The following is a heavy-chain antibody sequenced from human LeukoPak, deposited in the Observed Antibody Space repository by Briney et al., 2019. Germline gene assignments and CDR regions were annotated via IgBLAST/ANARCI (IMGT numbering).Heavy chain of an antibody. Sequence: GGSLRLSCAASGFTFSSYAMRWVRQAPGKGLEWVAVISYDGSNKYYADSVKGRFTISRENSKNTLYLQMNSLRAEDTAVYYCARAEPQYYYDSSGYYYWGQGTLVTVSS. CDR1: GFTFSSYA. CDR2: ISYDGSNK. J-gene: IGHJ4*02. CDR3: ARAEPQYYYDSSGYYY. D-gene: IGHD3-22*01. V-gene: IGHV3-30-3*01.